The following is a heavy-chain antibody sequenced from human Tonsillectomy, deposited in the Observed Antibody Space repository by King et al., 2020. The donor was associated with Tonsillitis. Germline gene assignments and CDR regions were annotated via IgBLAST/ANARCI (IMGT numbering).Heavy chain of an antibody. Sequence: VQLQQWGAGLLKPSETLSLTCAVYGGSFSGYYWSWIRQPPGKGLEWIGEINHSGSTNYNPSLKSRVTISVDTSKNQFSLKLSAVTAADTAVYYCARGIQATLQVGATTTNWFDPWGQGTLVTVSS. CDR1: GGSFSGYY. V-gene: IGHV4-34*01. D-gene: IGHD1-26*01. CDR3: ARGIQATLQVGATTTNWFDP. CDR2: INHSGST. J-gene: IGHJ5*02.